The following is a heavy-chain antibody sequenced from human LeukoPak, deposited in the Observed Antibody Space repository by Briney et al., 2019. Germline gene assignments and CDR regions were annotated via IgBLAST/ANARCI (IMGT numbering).Heavy chain of an antibody. Sequence: GGSLRLSCTACGFTLWDYAMSWVRQAPGKGLEWVGFIRSKAYGGTTEYAASVKGRFTISRDDSKSIAYLQMNSLKTEDTAVYYCTRAYDSSGYYRYFDYWGQGTLVTVSS. D-gene: IGHD3-22*01. V-gene: IGHV3-49*04. J-gene: IGHJ4*02. CDR1: GFTLWDYA. CDR2: IRSKAYGGTT. CDR3: TRAYDSSGYYRYFDY.